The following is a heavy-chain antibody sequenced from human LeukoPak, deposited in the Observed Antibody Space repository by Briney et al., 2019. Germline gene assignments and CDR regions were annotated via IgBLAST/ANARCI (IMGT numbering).Heavy chain of an antibody. Sequence: GGSLRLSCAASGFTFSSYAMSWVRQAPGKGLEWVSAISGSGGSTYYADSVKGRFTISRDNSKNTLYLQMNSLRAEDTAVYYCAKVGGDIVVVPAALATYYYGMDVWGQGTTVTVSS. CDR1: GFTFSSYA. CDR3: AKVGGDIVVVPAALATYYYGMDV. D-gene: IGHD2-2*01. CDR2: ISGSGGST. J-gene: IGHJ6*02. V-gene: IGHV3-23*01.